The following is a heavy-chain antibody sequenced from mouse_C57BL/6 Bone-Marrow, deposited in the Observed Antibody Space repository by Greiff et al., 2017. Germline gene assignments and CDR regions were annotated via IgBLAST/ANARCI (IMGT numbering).Heavy chain of an antibody. CDR3: ARKGFGDYYGSSGFAY. CDR1: GYAFSSYW. J-gene: IGHJ3*01. D-gene: IGHD1-1*01. Sequence: VQLQQSGAELVKPGASVKISCKASGYAFSSYWMNWVKQRPGTGLEWIGQIYPGDGDTNYNGKFKGKATLTADKSSSTAYMQLSSLTSEDSAVYFCARKGFGDYYGSSGFAYWGQGTLVTVSA. V-gene: IGHV1-80*01. CDR2: IYPGDGDT.